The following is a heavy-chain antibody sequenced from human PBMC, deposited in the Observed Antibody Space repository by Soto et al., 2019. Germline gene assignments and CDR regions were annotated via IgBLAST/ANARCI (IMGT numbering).Heavy chain of an antibody. CDR1: GGTVSSYA. Sequence: SVKVCCKACGGTVSSYAISWVRQPPGQGLEWMGGIIPIFGTANYAQKFQGRVTITADESTNTAYTELSSLRSDDTALYYCAIFGVVMTYFDYWGQATLVTVSS. D-gene: IGHD3-3*01. J-gene: IGHJ4*02. CDR3: AIFGVVMTYFDY. V-gene: IGHV1-69*13. CDR2: IIPIFGTA.